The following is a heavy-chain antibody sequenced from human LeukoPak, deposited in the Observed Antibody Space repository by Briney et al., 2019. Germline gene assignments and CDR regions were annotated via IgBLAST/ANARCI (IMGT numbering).Heavy chain of an antibody. D-gene: IGHD5-18*01. Sequence: GASVKISCKVSGYTFTDYYMHWLQQAPGKGLEWMGLVDPEDGETIYAEKFQGGVTITADTSTDTAYMELSSLRSEDTAVYYCATDKKYGIPYFDYWGQGTLVTVSS. CDR1: GYTFTDYY. J-gene: IGHJ4*02. CDR2: VDPEDGET. CDR3: ATDKKYGIPYFDY. V-gene: IGHV1-69-2*01.